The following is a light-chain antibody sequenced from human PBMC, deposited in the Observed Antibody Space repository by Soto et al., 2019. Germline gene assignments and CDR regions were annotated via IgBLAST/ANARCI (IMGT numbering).Light chain of an antibody. Sequence: IQMTQSPSTLSASIGDRVTITCRASQNINNWIAWYQQKPGKAPKFLIYDASTLESGVPSRFSGSGFGTEFSLTISSLQPDDFATYYCQQYNSSPLTFGGGTKVDI. CDR3: QQYNSSPLT. J-gene: IGKJ4*01. CDR1: QNINNW. V-gene: IGKV1-5*01. CDR2: DAS.